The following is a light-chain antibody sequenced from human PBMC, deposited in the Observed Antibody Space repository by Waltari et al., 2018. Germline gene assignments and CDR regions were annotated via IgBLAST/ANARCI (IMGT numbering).Light chain of an antibody. CDR1: RSAVGGYDF. CDR3: ASYTADSTYV. V-gene: IGLV2-14*03. J-gene: IGLJ1*01. CDR2: DVT. Sequence: HSALTQPASVSGSPGQSITISCTGTRSAVGGYDFVHWYRQHPGKAPKVIIFDVTQRPSGISDRFSGSKSGNTASLTISGLQADADADYYCASYTADSTYVFGSGTTVTV.